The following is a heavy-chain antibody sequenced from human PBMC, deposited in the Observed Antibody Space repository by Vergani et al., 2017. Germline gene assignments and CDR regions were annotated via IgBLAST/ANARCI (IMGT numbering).Heavy chain of an antibody. CDR1: GFTFSSYS. CDR3: ARGLRRFWSGPIKAFDI. V-gene: IGHV3-21*01. CDR2: ISSSSRYI. J-gene: IGHJ3*02. D-gene: IGHD3-3*01. Sequence: EVQLVESGGGLVKPGGSLRLSCAASGFTFSSYSMNWVRQAPGKGLEWVSSISSSSRYIDYADSVKGRFTISRDNAKNSLYLQMNSLIAEDTAVYYCARGLRRFWSGPIKAFDIWGQGTMVTVSS.